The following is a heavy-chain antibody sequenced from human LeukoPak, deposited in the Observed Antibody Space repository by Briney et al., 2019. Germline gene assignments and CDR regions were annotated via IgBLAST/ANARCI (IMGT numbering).Heavy chain of an antibody. V-gene: IGHV3-7*01. Sequence: PGGSLRLSCVASEFTFSNSWMSWVRQAPGKGLEWVANIKQDGSEKYYVDSVKGRFTISRDNAKNSLYLQMNSLRAEDTAVYYCARERKGIQLWPRGHDYYYMDVWGKGTTVTVS. CDR3: ARERKGIQLWPRGHDYYYMDV. CDR1: EFTFSNSW. CDR2: IKQDGSEK. D-gene: IGHD5-18*01. J-gene: IGHJ6*03.